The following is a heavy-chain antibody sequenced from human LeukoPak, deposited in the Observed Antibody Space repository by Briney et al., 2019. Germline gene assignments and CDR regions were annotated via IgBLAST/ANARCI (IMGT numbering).Heavy chain of an antibody. CDR2: ISWNSGSI. Sequence: GGSLRLSCAASGFTFDDYAMHWVRQAPGKGLEWVSGISWNSGSIGYADSVKGRFTISRDNAKNSLYLQMNSLRAEDTALYYCAKDLRKPYYYYGMDVWGQGTTVTVSS. V-gene: IGHV3-9*01. CDR1: GFTFDDYA. CDR3: AKDLRKPYYYYGMDV. J-gene: IGHJ6*02.